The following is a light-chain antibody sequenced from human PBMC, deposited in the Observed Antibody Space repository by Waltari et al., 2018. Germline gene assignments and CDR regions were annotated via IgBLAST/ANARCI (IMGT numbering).Light chain of an antibody. CDR2: EVS. Sequence: QSALTQPASVSGSPGQSITISCTGTSSDVGGYNYVSWYQQHPGKAPKRSVYEVSKRPSGVSNRFSGSKSGNTASLTISGLQIEDEADYYCSSYKATSSFYVFAAATKVTVL. CDR3: SSYKATSSFYV. CDR1: SSDVGGYNY. V-gene: IGLV2-14*01. J-gene: IGLJ1*01.